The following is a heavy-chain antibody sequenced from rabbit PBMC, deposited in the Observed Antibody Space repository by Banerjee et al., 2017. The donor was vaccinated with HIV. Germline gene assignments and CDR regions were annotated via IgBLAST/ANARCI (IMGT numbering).Heavy chain of an antibody. D-gene: IGHD2-1*01. V-gene: IGHV1S40*01. J-gene: IGHJ3*01. CDR1: GFSFSSSYY. CDR2: IYIGSSGST. Sequence: QSLEESGGDLVKPGASLTLTCTASGFSFSSSYYMCWVRQAPGKGLEWIACIYIGSSGSTYYTNWAKGRFTISKTSSTTVTLQMTSLTAADTATYFCARDDAVGYGDTKLWGQGTLVTVS. CDR3: ARDDAVGYGDTKL.